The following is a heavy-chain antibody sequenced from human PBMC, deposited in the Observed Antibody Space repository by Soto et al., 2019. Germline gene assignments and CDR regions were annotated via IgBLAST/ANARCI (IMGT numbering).Heavy chain of an antibody. CDR2: ISSSSSTI. CDR3: AREDYYDSSGYQYGMDV. V-gene: IGHV3-48*02. CDR1: GFTFSSYS. Sequence: GGSLRLSCTASGFTFSSYSMNWVRQAPGKGLEWVSYISSSSSTIYYADSVKGRFTISRDNAKNSLYLQMNSLRDEDTAVYYCAREDYYDSSGYQYGMDVWGQGTTVTVSS. J-gene: IGHJ6*02. D-gene: IGHD3-22*01.